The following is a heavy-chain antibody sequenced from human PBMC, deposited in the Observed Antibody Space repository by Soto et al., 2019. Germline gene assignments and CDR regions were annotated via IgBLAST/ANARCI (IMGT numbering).Heavy chain of an antibody. CDR3: ARVDYDFWSGYPRDDY. J-gene: IGHJ4*02. D-gene: IGHD3-3*01. Sequence: ASVKVSCKASGYTFTSYGISWVRQAPGQGLEWMGWISAYNGNTNYAQKLQGRVTMTTDTSTSTSYMELRSLRSDDTAVYYCARVDYDFWSGYPRDDYWGQGTLVTVSS. CDR1: GYTFTSYG. CDR2: ISAYNGNT. V-gene: IGHV1-18*01.